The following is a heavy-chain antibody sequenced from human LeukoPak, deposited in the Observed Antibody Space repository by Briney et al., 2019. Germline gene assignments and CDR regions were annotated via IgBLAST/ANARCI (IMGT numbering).Heavy chain of an antibody. CDR1: GGSISNYY. Sequence: PSETLSLTCTVSGGSISNYYWSWIRQPPGKGLEWIGYIYYSGSTNYSPSLKSRVTMSVDTSKNLFSLKVSSVTAADTAVYYCARGRSNYYGMDVWGQGTTVTVSS. J-gene: IGHJ6*02. D-gene: IGHD1-26*01. V-gene: IGHV4-59*01. CDR3: ARGRSNYYGMDV. CDR2: IYYSGST.